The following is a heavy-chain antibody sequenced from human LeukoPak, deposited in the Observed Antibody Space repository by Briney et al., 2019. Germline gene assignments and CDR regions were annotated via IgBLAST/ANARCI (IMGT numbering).Heavy chain of an antibody. CDR3: ASAPD. Sequence: PSETLSLTCAVSGYSISSGYYWGWIRQPPGKGLEWIGSIYHSGSTYYNPSLMSRVTISVDTSKNQFSLKLSSVTAADTAVYYCASAPDWGQGTLVTVSS. J-gene: IGHJ4*02. CDR1: GYSISSGYY. V-gene: IGHV4-38-2*01. CDR2: IYHSGST.